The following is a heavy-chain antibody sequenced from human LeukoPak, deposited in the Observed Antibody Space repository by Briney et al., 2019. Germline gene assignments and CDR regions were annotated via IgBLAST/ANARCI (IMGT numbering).Heavy chain of an antibody. CDR3: ARDLDGYND. J-gene: IGHJ4*02. CDR1: GYTFTAYY. Sequence: ASVKVSCKASGYTFTAYYMHWVRQAPGQGLEWMGWINPNNGGANYAQKFQGRVTMTRDTSISTAYMELSRLTSDDTAVYYCARDLDGYNDWGQGTLVTVSS. CDR2: INPNNGGA. D-gene: IGHD5-24*01. V-gene: IGHV1-2*02.